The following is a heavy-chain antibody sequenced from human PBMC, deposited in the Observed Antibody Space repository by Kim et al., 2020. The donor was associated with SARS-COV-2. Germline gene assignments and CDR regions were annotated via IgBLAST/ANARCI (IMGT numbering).Heavy chain of an antibody. D-gene: IGHD3-10*01. Sequence: VKGRFTIARDNAKNALYLQMNSLRAEDTAVYYCARVGSLGRDRGGNWFDPWGQGTLVTVSS. CDR3: ARVGSLGRDRGGNWFDP. V-gene: IGHV3-11*05. J-gene: IGHJ5*02.